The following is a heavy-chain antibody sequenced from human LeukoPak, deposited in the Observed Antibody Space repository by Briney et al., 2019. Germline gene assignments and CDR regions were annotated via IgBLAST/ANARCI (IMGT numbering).Heavy chain of an antibody. CDR1: GGTFSSYA. Sequence: EASVKVSCKASGGTFSSYAISWVRQAPGQGLEWMGGIIPIFGTANYAQKFQGRVTITTDESTSTAYMELSSLRSEDTAVYYCAKGHGYYGDNWFDPWGQGTLVTVSS. CDR3: AKGHGYYGDNWFDP. CDR2: IIPIFGTA. V-gene: IGHV1-69*05. J-gene: IGHJ5*02. D-gene: IGHD3-3*01.